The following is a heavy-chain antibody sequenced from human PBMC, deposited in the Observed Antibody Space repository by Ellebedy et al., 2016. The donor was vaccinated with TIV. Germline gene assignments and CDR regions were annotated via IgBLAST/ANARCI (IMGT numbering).Heavy chain of an antibody. CDR1: GFTFTRHW. Sequence: GESLKISCVASGFTFTRHWMSWVRQAPEKGLEWVANMKQDGSETNYVDSVNGRFTISRDNAKNSLHLQMNGLRAEDTAVYYCATRRDTNHYDSRDAFDIWGQGTMVTVSS. V-gene: IGHV3-7*03. CDR2: MKQDGSET. J-gene: IGHJ3*02. CDR3: ATRRDTNHYDSRDAFDI. D-gene: IGHD3-22*01.